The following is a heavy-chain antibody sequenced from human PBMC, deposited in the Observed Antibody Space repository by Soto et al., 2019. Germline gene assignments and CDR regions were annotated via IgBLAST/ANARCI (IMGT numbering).Heavy chain of an antibody. Sequence: SVKVSCKASGVTFSSYAISWVRQAPGQGLEWMGGIIPIFGTANYAQKFQGRVTIIADESTSTAYMELSSLRSEDTAVYYCASLAYCGGDCSPRDYYYYGMDVWGQGTTVTVSS. CDR3: ASLAYCGGDCSPRDYYYYGMDV. CDR2: IIPIFGTA. CDR1: GVTFSSYA. V-gene: IGHV1-69*13. D-gene: IGHD2-21*02. J-gene: IGHJ6*02.